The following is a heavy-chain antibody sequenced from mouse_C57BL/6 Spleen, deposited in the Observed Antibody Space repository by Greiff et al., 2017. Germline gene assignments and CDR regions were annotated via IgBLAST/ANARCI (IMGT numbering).Heavy chain of an antibody. CDR3: ARGTTVDPYYFDY. CDR1: GFTFSDYG. Sequence: DVKLVESGGGLVKPGGSLKLSCAASGFTFSDYGMHWVRQAPEKGLEWVAYISSGSSTIYYADTVKGRFTISRDNAKNTLFLHMTSLRSEDTAMYYCARGTTVDPYYFDYWGQGTTLTVSS. V-gene: IGHV5-17*01. J-gene: IGHJ2*01. CDR2: ISSGSSTI. D-gene: IGHD1-1*01.